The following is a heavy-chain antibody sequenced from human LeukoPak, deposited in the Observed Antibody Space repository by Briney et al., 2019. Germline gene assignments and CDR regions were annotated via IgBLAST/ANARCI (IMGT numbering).Heavy chain of an antibody. CDR3: VRKLTGTTFFDY. Sequence: GGSLRLSCAASGFTFSSYDLNWVRQAPGKGLEWVSYIVGNGITIYYADSVKGRFTISRDNAKNSLYLQMNSLRAEDTAVYYCVRKLTGTTFFDYWGQGTLVTVSS. D-gene: IGHD1-1*01. J-gene: IGHJ4*02. CDR2: IVGNGITI. CDR1: GFTFSSYD. V-gene: IGHV3-48*03.